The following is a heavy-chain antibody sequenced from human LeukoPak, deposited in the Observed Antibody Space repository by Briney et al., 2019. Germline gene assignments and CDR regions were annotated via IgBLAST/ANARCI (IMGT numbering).Heavy chain of an antibody. J-gene: IGHJ4*02. CDR1: GYSISSGYY. Sequence: SETLSLTCAVSGYSISSGYYWGWIRQPPGKGLEWIGSIYHSGSTYYNPSLKSRVTISVDTSKNQFSLKLSSVTAADTAVYYCAVLTGNYSWFDYWGQGTLVTVSS. V-gene: IGHV4-38-2*01. CDR3: AVLTGNYSWFDY. CDR2: IYHSGST. D-gene: IGHD7-27*01.